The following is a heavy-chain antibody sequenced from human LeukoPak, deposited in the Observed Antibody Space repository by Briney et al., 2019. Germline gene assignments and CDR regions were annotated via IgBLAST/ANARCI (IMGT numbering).Heavy chain of an antibody. Sequence: SQTLSLTCTVSGGSISSGSYYWSLIRQPAGKGLEWIGRIYTSGSTNYNPSLKSRVTISVDTSKNQFSLKLSSVTAADTAVYYCARDLRLVIAAGWFDPWGQGTRVTVSS. CDR1: GGSISSGSYY. CDR2: IYTSGST. CDR3: ARDLRLVIAAGWFDP. V-gene: IGHV4-61*02. D-gene: IGHD2-21*01. J-gene: IGHJ5*02.